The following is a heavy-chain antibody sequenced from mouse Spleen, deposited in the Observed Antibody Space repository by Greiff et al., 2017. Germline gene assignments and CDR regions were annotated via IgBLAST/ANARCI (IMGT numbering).Heavy chain of an antibody. V-gene: IGHV1-39*01. CDR3: ARGGISSYPAWFAY. Sequence: EVQLVESGPELVKPGASMKISCKASGYSFTDYNMNWVKQSNGKSLEWIGVINPNYGTTSYNQKFKGKATLTVDQSSSTAYMQLNSLTSEDSAVYYCARGGISSYPAWFAYWGQGTLVTVSA. CDR1: GYSFTDYN. CDR2: INPNYGTT. D-gene: IGHD2-12*01. J-gene: IGHJ3*01.